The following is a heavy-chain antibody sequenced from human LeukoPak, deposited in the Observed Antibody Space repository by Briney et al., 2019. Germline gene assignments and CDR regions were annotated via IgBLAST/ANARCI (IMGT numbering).Heavy chain of an antibody. CDR1: GGSTSSYY. CDR3: ASSSGWYGGNYYYYYYMDV. J-gene: IGHJ6*03. Sequence: PSETLSLTCTVSGGSTSSYYGSWIRQPPGKGLEWIGYIYYSGSTNYNTSLKSRVTISVDTSNNQFSLKLSSVTAADTAVYYCASSSGWYGGNYYYYYYMDVWGKGTTVTVSS. CDR2: IYYSGST. D-gene: IGHD6-19*01. V-gene: IGHV4-59*01.